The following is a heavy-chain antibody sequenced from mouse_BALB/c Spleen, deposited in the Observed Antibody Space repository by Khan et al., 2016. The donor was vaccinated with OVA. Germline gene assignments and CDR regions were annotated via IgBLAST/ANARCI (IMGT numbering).Heavy chain of an antibody. V-gene: IGHV1-7*01. Sequence: QVQLQQSGAELAKPGASVKMSCKATGYTFSNYWIHWVKQRPGQGLEWIGYINPSSGYTNYNQTFNDKATLTTDKSSSTAYMQLSSLTSEDDAVYYCSTDRIDYWGQGTTLTVSS. CDR2: INPSSGYT. J-gene: IGHJ2*01. CDR3: STDRIDY. CDR1: GYTFSNYW.